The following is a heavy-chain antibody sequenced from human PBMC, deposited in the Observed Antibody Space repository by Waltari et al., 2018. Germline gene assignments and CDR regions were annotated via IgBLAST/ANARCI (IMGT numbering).Heavy chain of an antibody. CDR1: G. CDR3: ARDRGRGIYLDS. D-gene: IGHD2-15*01. Sequence: GWGWGSQSPEKGLEGIGKIRRSGRTHYNPSFESRVSISIDTSNNQFSLKVSSTTAADTAVYYCARDRGRGIYLDSWGRGTLVTVSA. CDR2: IRRSGRT. V-gene: IGHV4-4*02. J-gene: IGHJ4*02.